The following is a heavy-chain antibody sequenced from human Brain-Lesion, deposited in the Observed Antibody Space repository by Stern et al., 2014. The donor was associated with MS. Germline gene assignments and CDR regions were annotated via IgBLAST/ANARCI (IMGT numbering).Heavy chain of an antibody. V-gene: IGHV3-9*01. J-gene: IGHJ4*02. D-gene: IGHD3-22*01. Sequence: VQLVQSGGGLVQPGRSLRLSCAASGFTFDAFAMHWVRQAPGKGLEWVSGINWNSGSLAYADSVQGRFSISRDSAKQSLFLQMNSLRPEDTALYYCSKDSGYFSGLFDSWGQGTLVTVSS. CDR2: INWNSGSL. CDR1: GFTFDAFA. CDR3: SKDSGYFSGLFDS.